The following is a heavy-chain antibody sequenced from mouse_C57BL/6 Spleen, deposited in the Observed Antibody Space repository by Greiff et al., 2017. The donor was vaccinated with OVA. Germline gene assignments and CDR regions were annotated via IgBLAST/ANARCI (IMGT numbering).Heavy chain of an antibody. CDR2: INPSTGGT. CDR3: ARLDDYDWYFDV. V-gene: IGHV1-42*01. Sequence: EVKLQESGPELVKPGASVKISCKASGYSFTGYYMNWVKQSPEKSLEWIGEINPSTGGTTYNQKFKAKATLTVDESSSTAYMQLKSLTSEDSAVYYCARLDDYDWYFDVWGTGTTVTVSS. J-gene: IGHJ1*03. CDR1: GYSFTGYY. D-gene: IGHD2-4*01.